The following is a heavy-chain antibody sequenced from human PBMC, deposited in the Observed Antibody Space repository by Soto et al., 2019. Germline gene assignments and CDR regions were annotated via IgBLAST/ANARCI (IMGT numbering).Heavy chain of an antibody. J-gene: IGHJ4*02. D-gene: IGHD5-18*01. Sequence: NPSETLSLTCTVSGGSISSYYWSWIRQPPGKGLEWIGYIYYSGSTNYNPSLKSRVTISVDTSKNQFSLKLSSVTAADTAVYYCARVGGYSYGLVDYWGQGTLVTVSS. V-gene: IGHV4-59*01. CDR3: ARVGGYSYGLVDY. CDR2: IYYSGST. CDR1: GGSISSYY.